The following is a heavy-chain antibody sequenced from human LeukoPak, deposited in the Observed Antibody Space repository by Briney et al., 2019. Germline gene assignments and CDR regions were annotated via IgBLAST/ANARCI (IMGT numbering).Heavy chain of an antibody. CDR2: INHSGST. J-gene: IGHJ6*03. V-gene: IGHV4-39*07. CDR3: ARLVPAAILGRYYYYMDV. D-gene: IGHD2-2*01. CDR1: GGSISSNSYY. Sequence: SETLSLTCAVSGGSISSNSYYWSWIRQPPGKGLEWIGEINHSGSTNYNPSLKSRVTISVDTSKNQSSLKLSSVTAADTAVYYCARLVPAAILGRYYYYMDVWGKGTTVTISS.